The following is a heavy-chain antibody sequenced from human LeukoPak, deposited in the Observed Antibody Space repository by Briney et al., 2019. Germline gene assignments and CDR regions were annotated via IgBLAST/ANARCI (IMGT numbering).Heavy chain of an antibody. Sequence: GASVKVSCKVSGYILTELSMHWVRQAPGKGLERMGGFDPEDGETIYAQKFQGRVTMTEDASTDTAYMEVSSLRSEDTAVYYCATDGDSSSWNYYWGQGTLVTVSS. V-gene: IGHV1-24*01. J-gene: IGHJ4*02. D-gene: IGHD6-13*01. CDR2: FDPEDGET. CDR1: GYILTELS. CDR3: ATDGDSSSWNYY.